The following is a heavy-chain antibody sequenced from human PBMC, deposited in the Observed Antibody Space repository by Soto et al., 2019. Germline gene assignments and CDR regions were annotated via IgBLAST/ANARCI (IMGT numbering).Heavy chain of an antibody. V-gene: IGHV3-74*02. J-gene: IGHJ3*02. Sequence: EVQLLESGGGLVQPGGSLRLSCAASGFTFSNYAMIWIRQVPGKGLVWVSRINSDGTGTSYADSVKGRITISRDNAKNTLYLQMNSLRSEDTAVYYCAGDSSGYSYDAFDIWGQGTMVTVSS. CDR2: INSDGTGT. CDR3: AGDSSGYSYDAFDI. CDR1: GFTFSNYA. D-gene: IGHD3-22*01.